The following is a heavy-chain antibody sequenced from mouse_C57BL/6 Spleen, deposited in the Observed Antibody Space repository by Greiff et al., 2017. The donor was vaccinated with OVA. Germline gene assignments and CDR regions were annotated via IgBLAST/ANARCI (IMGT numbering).Heavy chain of an antibody. CDR2: IDPSDSYT. Sequence: QVQLQQPGAELVMPGASVKLSCKASGYTFTSYWMHWVKQRPGQGLEWIGVIDPSDSYTNYNQKFKGKSTLTVDKSSSTTYMQLSSLTSEDSAVYYWARGESNEGYLDYWGQGTTLTVSS. D-gene: IGHD2-5*01. CDR3: ARGESNEGYLDY. J-gene: IGHJ2*01. V-gene: IGHV1-69*01. CDR1: GYTFTSYW.